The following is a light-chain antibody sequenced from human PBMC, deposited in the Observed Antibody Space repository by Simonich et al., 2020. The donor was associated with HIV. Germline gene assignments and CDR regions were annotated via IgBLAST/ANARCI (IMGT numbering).Light chain of an antibody. CDR1: QGISNY. Sequence: IQLTQSPSFLSASVVDRVTITCRARQGISNYLAWYQQKPGKAPKLLIYAASTLQSGVPSRFSGSGSGTDFTLTISSLQPEDFATYYCQQLNSYRTFGQGTRLEIK. CDR3: QQLNSYRT. J-gene: IGKJ5*01. CDR2: AAS. V-gene: IGKV1-9*01.